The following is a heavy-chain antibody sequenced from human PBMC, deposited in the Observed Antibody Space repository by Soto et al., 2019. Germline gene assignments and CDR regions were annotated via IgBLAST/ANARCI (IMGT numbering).Heavy chain of an antibody. D-gene: IGHD3-10*01. CDR2: IYHSGST. J-gene: IGHJ4*02. Sequence: SETLSLTCAVSGGSISSSNWWSWVRQPPGKGLEWIGEIYHSGSTNYNPSLKSRVTISVDKSKNQFSLKLSSVTAADTAVYYCARDLNYYGSGIYFDYWGQGTLVTVSS. V-gene: IGHV4-4*02. CDR3: ARDLNYYGSGIYFDY. CDR1: GGSISSSNW.